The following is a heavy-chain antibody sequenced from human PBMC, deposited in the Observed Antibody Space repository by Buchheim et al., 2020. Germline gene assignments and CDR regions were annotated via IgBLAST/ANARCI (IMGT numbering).Heavy chain of an antibody. V-gene: IGHV3-33*01. J-gene: IGHJ4*02. CDR1: GFTFSSYG. D-gene: IGHD1-7*01. Sequence: QVQLVESGGGVVQPGRSLRLSCAASGFTFSSYGMHWVRQAPGKGLEWVAVTWYDGSNKYYADSVKGRFTISRDNSKNTLYLQMNSLRAEDAAVYYCARLEHRELLVFDYWGQGTL. CDR2: TWYDGSNK. CDR3: ARLEHRELLVFDY.